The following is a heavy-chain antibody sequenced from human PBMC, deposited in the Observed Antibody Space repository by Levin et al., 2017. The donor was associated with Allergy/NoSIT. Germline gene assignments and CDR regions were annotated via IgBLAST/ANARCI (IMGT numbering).Heavy chain of an antibody. D-gene: IGHD1-1*01. CDR2: ISGGGGGT. V-gene: IGHV3-23*01. CDR1: GFTVGTYA. Sequence: ESLKISCAASGFTVGTYAMGWVRQSPGKPLEWVSGISGGGGGTHYADFARGRFIISRDTSKNTLSLEMNDLRVEDTAVYHCEGSWTWGQGTLVTVSS. CDR3: EGSWT. J-gene: IGHJ4*02.